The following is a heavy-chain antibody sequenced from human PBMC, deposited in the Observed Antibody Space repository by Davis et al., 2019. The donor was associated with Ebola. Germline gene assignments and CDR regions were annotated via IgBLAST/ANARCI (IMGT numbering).Heavy chain of an antibody. CDR3: VRGWGRSGMDV. CDR1: GDSVPRHSGA. V-gene: IGHV6-1*01. D-gene: IGHD1-26*01. CDR2: TYYSSKWYI. Sequence: HPQIPSLPRAISGDSVPRHSGAWNWLRQSPSRGLEWLGRTYYSSKWYIDYAPAVKSRIIINPDTSKNQFSLQLNSVTPEDTAVYYCVRGWGRSGMDVWGQGTTVTVS. J-gene: IGHJ6*02.